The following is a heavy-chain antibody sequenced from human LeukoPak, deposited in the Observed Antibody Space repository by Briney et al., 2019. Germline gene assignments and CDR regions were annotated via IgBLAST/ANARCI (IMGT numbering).Heavy chain of an antibody. CDR3: AGVWFGELSSWFDP. V-gene: IGHV4-61*02. J-gene: IGHJ5*02. CDR1: GGSISSGSYY. D-gene: IGHD3-10*01. CDR2: IYTSGST. Sequence: KPSETLSLTCTVSGGSISSGSYYWSWIRQPAGKGLEWIGRIYTSGSTNYNPSLKSRVTISVDTSKNQFSLKLSFVTAADTAVYYCAGVWFGELSSWFDPWGQGTLVTVSS.